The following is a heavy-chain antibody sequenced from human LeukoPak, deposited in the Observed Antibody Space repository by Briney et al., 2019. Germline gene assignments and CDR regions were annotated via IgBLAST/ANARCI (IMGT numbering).Heavy chain of an antibody. CDR1: GGSISSGSYY. D-gene: IGHD2-21*02. CDR3: ARGGYCGGDCYFYY. V-gene: IGHV4-61*02. CDR2: IYTSGST. Sequence: PPETLSLTCTVSGGSISSGSYYWSWIRQPAGKGLEWIGRIYTSGSTNYNPSLKSRVTISVDTSKNQFSLKLSSVTAADTAVYYCARGGYCGGDCYFYYWGQGTLVTVSS. J-gene: IGHJ4*02.